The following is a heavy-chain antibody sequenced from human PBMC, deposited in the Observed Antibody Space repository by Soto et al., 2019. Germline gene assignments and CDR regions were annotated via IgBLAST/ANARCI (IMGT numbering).Heavy chain of an antibody. J-gene: IGHJ4*02. D-gene: IGHD2-15*01. CDR1: GGSISSGGYY. CDR3: ASPNCSGGSCYSRFDY. CDR2: IYYSGST. Sequence: SETLSLTCTVSGGSISSGGYYWSWIRQHPGKGLEWIGCIYYSGSTYYNPSLKSRVTISVDTSKNQFSLKLSSVTAADTAVYYCASPNCSGGSCYSRFDYWGQGTLVTVSS. V-gene: IGHV4-39*01.